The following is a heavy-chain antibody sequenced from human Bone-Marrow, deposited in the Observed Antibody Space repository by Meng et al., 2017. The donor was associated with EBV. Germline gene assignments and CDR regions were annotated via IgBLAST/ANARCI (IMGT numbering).Heavy chain of an antibody. Sequence: QVQLVQSGAEVKKPGASVKVSCKASGYTFTSYAMHWVRQAPGQRLEWMGWINAGNGNTKYSQKFQGRVTITRDTSASTAYMELSSLRSEDTAVYYCARDLGQIDYIYDYWGQGTLVTVSS. V-gene: IGHV1-3*01. J-gene: IGHJ4*02. CDR2: INAGNGNT. CDR1: GYTFTSYA. CDR3: ARDLGQIDYIYDY. D-gene: IGHD3-16*01.